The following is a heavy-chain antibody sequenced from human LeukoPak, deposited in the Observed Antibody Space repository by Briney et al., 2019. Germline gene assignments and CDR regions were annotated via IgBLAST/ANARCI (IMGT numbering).Heavy chain of an antibody. J-gene: IGHJ4*02. D-gene: IGHD6-19*01. Sequence: GRSLRLSCAASGFTFSDYYMSWIRQAPGKGLEWVSYISSSGSTIYYADSVKGRFTISRDNAKNSLYLQMNSLRAEDTAVYYCARALSFIAVAVYYFDYWGQGTLVTVSS. CDR3: ARALSFIAVAVYYFDY. V-gene: IGHV3-11*01. CDR1: GFTFSDYY. CDR2: ISSSGSTI.